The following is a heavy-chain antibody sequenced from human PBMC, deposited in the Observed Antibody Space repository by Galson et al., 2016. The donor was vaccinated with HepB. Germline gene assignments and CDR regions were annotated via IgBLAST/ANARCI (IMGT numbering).Heavy chain of an antibody. CDR1: GASSSTNNW. V-gene: IGHV4-4*02. CDR2: VHQSGST. D-gene: IGHD4-23*01. CDR3: ARISYGAKLFDY. J-gene: IGHJ4*02. Sequence: SETLSLTCAVSGASSSTNNWWSWVRQAPGKGLEWIGEVHQSGSTKYNPSLRSRVTISFDKSKSFFSLRLNQVTAADTAIFYCARISYGAKLFDYWGRGILVTVSS.